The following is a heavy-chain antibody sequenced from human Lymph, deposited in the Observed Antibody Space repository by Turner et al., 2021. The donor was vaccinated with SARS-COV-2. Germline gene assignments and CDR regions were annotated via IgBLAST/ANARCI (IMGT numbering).Heavy chain of an antibody. Sequence: VQLVQSGAEVKKPGASVKVSCKVSGYTLTELSIHWVRQAPGKGLEWMGGFDPEDGETIYAQKFQGRVTMTEDTSTDTAYMELSSLRSEDTAVYYCATLKSNWKILTGRYYFDFWGQGTLVTVSS. J-gene: IGHJ4*02. CDR3: ATLKSNWKILTGRYYFDF. V-gene: IGHV1-24*01. D-gene: IGHD1-1*01. CDR2: FDPEDGET. CDR1: GYTLTELS.